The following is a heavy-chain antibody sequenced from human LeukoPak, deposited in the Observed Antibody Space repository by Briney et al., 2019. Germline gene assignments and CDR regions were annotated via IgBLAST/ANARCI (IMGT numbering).Heavy chain of an antibody. CDR3: ARLIYYGSGRTYFFDS. Sequence: GESLKISCKGSGYTFTSYWIGWVRQMPGKGLEWMGIIYPSDSETKYKPSFQGQITISVDKAITTAYLHLSSLKASDTGMYYCARLIYYGSGRTYFFDSWGQGTLVTVSP. J-gene: IGHJ4*02. D-gene: IGHD3-10*01. CDR2: IYPSDSET. V-gene: IGHV5-51*01. CDR1: GYTFTSYW.